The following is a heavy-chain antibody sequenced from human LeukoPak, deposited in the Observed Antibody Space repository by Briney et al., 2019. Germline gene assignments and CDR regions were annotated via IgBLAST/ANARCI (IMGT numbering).Heavy chain of an antibody. Sequence: SGTLSLTCAVSGGSISSSNWWIWVRPPPEKGLEWIGEIYHTGSTNYNPSLKSRVTISVDTSKNQFSLKLSSVTAADTAVYYCARDPYSSGWGVDYWGQGTLVTVSS. V-gene: IGHV4-4*02. D-gene: IGHD6-19*01. CDR1: GGSISSSNW. J-gene: IGHJ4*02. CDR3: ARDPYSSGWGVDY. CDR2: IYHTGST.